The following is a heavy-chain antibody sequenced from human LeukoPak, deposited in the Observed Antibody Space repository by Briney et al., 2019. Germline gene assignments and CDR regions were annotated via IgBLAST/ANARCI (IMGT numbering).Heavy chain of an antibody. J-gene: IGHJ4*02. Sequence: GGSLRLSCAASGFTFSSYAMSWVRQAPGKGLEWVSAISGSGGSTYYADSVKGRFTISRDKSKNTLYLQMNSLRVEGTAVYYCAKLIGDESFWGQGALVTVSS. V-gene: IGHV3-23*01. CDR2: ISGSGGST. CDR1: GFTFSSYA. D-gene: IGHD7-27*01. CDR3: AKLIGDESF.